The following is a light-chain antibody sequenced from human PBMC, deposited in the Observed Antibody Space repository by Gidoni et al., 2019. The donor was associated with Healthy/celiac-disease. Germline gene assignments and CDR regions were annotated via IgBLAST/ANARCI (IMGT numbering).Light chain of an antibody. Sequence: DIVMTQSPLSLPVTPGEPASISCRSSQSLLHSNGYNYLDWYLQKPGQSPQLLIYLGSNRASGVPDRFSGSGSGTDLTLKISRVEAEDVGVYYCMQALQTLLTFXGXTKVEIK. CDR3: MQALQTLLT. CDR1: QSLLHSNGYNY. CDR2: LGS. V-gene: IGKV2-28*01. J-gene: IGKJ4*01.